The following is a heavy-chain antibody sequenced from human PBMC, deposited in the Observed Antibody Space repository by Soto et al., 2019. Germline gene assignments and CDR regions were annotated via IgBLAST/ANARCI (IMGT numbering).Heavy chain of an antibody. CDR2: IKTDGTYA. D-gene: IGHD3-22*01. V-gene: IGHV3-74*01. CDR1: GFTFSTYW. Sequence: EVQLVESGGDLVQPGGSLRLSCAASGFTFSTYWMHWVRQAPGKGLLWVSRIKTDGTYATYADSVKGRFTISRDNAKNTLYLQMNSLRVEYAAVYYCADGGSGYYANWGQGTLVTVSS. J-gene: IGHJ4*02. CDR3: ADGGSGYYAN.